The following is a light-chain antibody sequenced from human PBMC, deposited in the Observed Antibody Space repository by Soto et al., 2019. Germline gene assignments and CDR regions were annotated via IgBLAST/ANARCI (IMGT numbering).Light chain of an antibody. Sequence: QSVLTQSSSASASLGSSVKLTCTLSSGHSSYIIAWHQQQPGKAPRYLMKVEGSGSYNKGSGVPDRFSGSSSGADRYLTISNLQSDNEGDYCCETWDRNTRVFGGGTQLTVL. J-gene: IGLJ2*01. CDR2: VEGSGSY. CDR1: SGHSSYI. CDR3: ETWDRNTRV. V-gene: IGLV4-60*03.